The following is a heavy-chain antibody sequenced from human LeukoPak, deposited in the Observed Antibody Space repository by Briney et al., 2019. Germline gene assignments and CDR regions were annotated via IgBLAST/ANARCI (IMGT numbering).Heavy chain of an antibody. Sequence: ASVKASCKVSGYTLTELSMPWVRQAPGKGLEWMGGFDPEDGETIYAQKFQGRVTMTEDTSTDTAYMELSSLRSEDTAVYYCATQVPANGGNWFDPWGQGTLVTVSS. CDR3: ATQVPANGGNWFDP. CDR1: GYTLTELS. V-gene: IGHV1-24*01. J-gene: IGHJ5*02. CDR2: FDPEDGET. D-gene: IGHD2-2*01.